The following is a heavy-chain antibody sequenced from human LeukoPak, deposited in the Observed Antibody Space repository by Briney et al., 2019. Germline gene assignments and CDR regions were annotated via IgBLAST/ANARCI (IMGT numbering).Heavy chain of an antibody. D-gene: IGHD6-19*01. V-gene: IGHV1-2*02. CDR1: GYTFTGYY. CDR2: INPNSGGT. J-gene: IGHJ6*02. Sequence: ASVKVSCKASGYTFTGYYMHWVRQAPGQGLEWMGWINPNSGGTNYAQKFQGRVTMTRDTSISTAYMELGRLRSDDTAVYYCARNPIAVAGTAGYYGMDVWGQGTTVTVSS. CDR3: ARNPIAVAGTAGYYGMDV.